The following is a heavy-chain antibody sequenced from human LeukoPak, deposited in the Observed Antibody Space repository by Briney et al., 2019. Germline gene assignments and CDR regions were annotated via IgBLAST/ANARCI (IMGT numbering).Heavy chain of an antibody. D-gene: IGHD4-23*01. V-gene: IGHV1-24*01. CDR3: ARISLSVVLPKRWFDP. CDR1: GYTLTELS. CDR2: FDPEDGET. J-gene: IGHJ5*02. Sequence: ASVKVSCKVSGYTLTELSIHWIRQAPGKGLEWMGSFDPEDGETIYAQELQARVTMTEDTSTDTAYMELSSLRSEDTTVYYCARISLSVVLPKRWFDPWGQGTLVTVSS.